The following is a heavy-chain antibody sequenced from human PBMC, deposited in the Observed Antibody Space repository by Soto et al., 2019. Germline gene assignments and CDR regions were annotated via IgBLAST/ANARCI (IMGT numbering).Heavy chain of an antibody. V-gene: IGHV2-5*02. CDR1: GFSLNTFGVG. J-gene: IGHJ4*02. D-gene: IGHD4-17*01. CDR3: SHTTTVTTRDY. Sequence: QITLKESGPALVKPTQTLTLTCTFSGFSLNTFGVGVAWIRQPPGKALECLAIIYWDDDERYSPSLRSRLTITNDTSNNQVVLTMTNLDPVDTATYFCSHTTTVTTRDYWGQGTLVTVSS. CDR2: IYWDDDE.